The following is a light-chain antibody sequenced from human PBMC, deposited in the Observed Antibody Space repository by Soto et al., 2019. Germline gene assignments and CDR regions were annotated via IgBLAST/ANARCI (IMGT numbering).Light chain of an antibody. J-gene: IGLJ1*01. CDR3: SSYTSSSTLV. CDR2: EVS. CDR1: SSDVGGYNY. Sequence: QSFLTQPASVSGSPGRSITISCTGTSSDVGGYNYVSWYQQHPGKAPKLMIYEVSKRPSGVSNRFSGSKSGNTASLTISGLQAEDEADYYCSSYTSSSTLVFGTGTKVTVL. V-gene: IGLV2-14*01.